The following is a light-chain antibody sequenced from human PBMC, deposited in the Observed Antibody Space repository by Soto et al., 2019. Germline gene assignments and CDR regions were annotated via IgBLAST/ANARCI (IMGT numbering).Light chain of an antibody. J-gene: IGLJ1*01. CDR2: DVG. CDR1: NSDVGGYNY. V-gene: IGLV2-14*01. CDR3: SSYTSTSTPYV. Sequence: QSALTQPASVSGSPGQSITISCTGTNSDVGGYNYVSWYQQHPGKAPKLMIYDVGNRPSGVSSRFSGSKSGNTASLTISGLQAGDEADYYCSSYTSTSTPYVFGTGTQLTVL.